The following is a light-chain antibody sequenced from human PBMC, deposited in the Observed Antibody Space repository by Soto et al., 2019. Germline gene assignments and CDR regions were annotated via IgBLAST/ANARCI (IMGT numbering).Light chain of an antibody. CDR2: LAS. CDR3: MQVLQTPFT. V-gene: IGKV2-28*01. J-gene: IGKJ4*01. CDR1: QSLLHSNGYNY. Sequence: DIVLTQSPLSLPVTPGEPASISCRSSQSLLHSNGYNYLAWFLQKAGQSPQLLIYLASSRASGAPDRVSGSGSGTDFTLKISRVEAEDVGVYYCMQVLQTPFTFGGGTKVDVK.